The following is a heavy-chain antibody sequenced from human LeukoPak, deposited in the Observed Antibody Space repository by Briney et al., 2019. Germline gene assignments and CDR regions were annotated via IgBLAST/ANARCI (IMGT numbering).Heavy chain of an antibody. J-gene: IGHJ4*02. CDR2: ISSSSTI. Sequence: PGGSLRLSCAASGFTFSSYSMNWVRQAPGKGLEWVSSISSSSTIYYADSVKGRFTISRDNAKNSLYLQMNSLRAEDTAVYYCARNDFWSGYYTPSDYWGQGTLVTVSS. D-gene: IGHD3-3*01. CDR3: ARNDFWSGYYTPSDY. CDR1: GFTFSSYS. V-gene: IGHV3-48*01.